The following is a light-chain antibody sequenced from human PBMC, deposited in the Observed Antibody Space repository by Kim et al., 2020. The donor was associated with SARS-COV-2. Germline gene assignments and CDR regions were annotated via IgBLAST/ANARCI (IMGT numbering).Light chain of an antibody. V-gene: IGLV3-19*01. J-gene: IGLJ2*01. CDR3: NSRDSSGNHVV. Sequence: LGQTVRITCQGDSLRSYYASWYQQKPGQAPVLVIYGKNNRPSGIPDRFSGSSSGNTASLTITGAQAEDEADYYCNSRDSSGNHVVFGGGTQLT. CDR1: SLRSYY. CDR2: GKN.